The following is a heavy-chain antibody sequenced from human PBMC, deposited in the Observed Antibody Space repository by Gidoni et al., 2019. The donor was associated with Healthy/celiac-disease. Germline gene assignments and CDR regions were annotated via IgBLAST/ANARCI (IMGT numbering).Heavy chain of an antibody. CDR1: GFTFDDYA. CDR3: AKAKVGALDY. V-gene: IGHV3-9*01. Sequence: EVQLVESGGGLVQPGRSLRLSCAASGFTFDDYAMHWVRQAPGKGLEWVSGISWNSGSIGYADSVKGRFTISRDNAKNSLYLQMNSLRAEDTALYYCAKAKVGALDYWGQGTLVTVSS. J-gene: IGHJ4*02. D-gene: IGHD1-26*01. CDR2: ISWNSGSI.